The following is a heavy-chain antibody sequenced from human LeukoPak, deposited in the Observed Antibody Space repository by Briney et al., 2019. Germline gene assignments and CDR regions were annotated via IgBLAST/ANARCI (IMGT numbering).Heavy chain of an antibody. D-gene: IGHD2-2*01. CDR1: GFTFSSYA. CDR3: AKDGGDIVVVPTDY. CDR2: ISGSGGST. Sequence: GGSLRLSCAASGFTFSSYAMSWVRQAPGKGLEWVSAISGSGGSTYYADSVKGRFTISRDNSKNTLYLQMNSLRAADTAVYYCAKDGGDIVVVPTDYWGQGTLVTVSS. V-gene: IGHV3-23*01. J-gene: IGHJ4*02.